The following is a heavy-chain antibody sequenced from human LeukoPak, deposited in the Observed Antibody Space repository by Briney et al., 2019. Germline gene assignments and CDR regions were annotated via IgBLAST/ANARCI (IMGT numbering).Heavy chain of an antibody. CDR1: GFTFSSYA. D-gene: IGHD2-2*01. V-gene: IGHV3-30*04. Sequence: GSLRLSCAASGFTFSSYAMHWVRQAPGKGLEWVAVISYDGSNKYYADSVKGRFTISRDNSKNALYLQMNSLRAEDTAVYYCARSPGYRSSTSCYAPLDYWGQGTLVTVSS. CDR3: ARSPGYRSSTSCYAPLDY. J-gene: IGHJ4*02. CDR2: ISYDGSNK.